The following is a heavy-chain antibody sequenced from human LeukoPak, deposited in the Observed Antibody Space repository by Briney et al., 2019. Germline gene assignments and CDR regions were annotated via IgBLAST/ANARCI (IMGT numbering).Heavy chain of an antibody. J-gene: IGHJ4*02. V-gene: IGHV3-30*04. CDR2: ISYDGSNK. CDR1: GFSFRSYA. CDR3: ARVPITMVRGVIMESWELDY. Sequence: GGSLRLSCAASGFSFRSYAMHWVRQAPGKGLEWVAVISYDGSNKYYADSVKGRFTISRDNSKNTLYLQMNSLRAEDTAVYYCARVPITMVRGVIMESWELDYWGQGTLVTVSS. D-gene: IGHD3-10*01.